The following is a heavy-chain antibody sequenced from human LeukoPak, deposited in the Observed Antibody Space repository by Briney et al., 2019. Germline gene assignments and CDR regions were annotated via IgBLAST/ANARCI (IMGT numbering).Heavy chain of an antibody. D-gene: IGHD4-17*01. Sequence: SVKVSCKASGFTFTRSAVQWVRQARGQRLEWIGWIVVGRGNTKYAQKFQERVTITRDMSTSTAYMELSSLRSEDTAVYYCAVEDSLTTVPYGDWGQGTLVTVSS. V-gene: IGHV1-58*01. CDR2: IVVGRGNT. CDR1: GFTFTRSA. CDR3: AVEDSLTTVPYGD. J-gene: IGHJ4*02.